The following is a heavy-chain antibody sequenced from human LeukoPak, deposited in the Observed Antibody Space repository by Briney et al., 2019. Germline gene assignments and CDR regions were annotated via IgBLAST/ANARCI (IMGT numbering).Heavy chain of an antibody. V-gene: IGHV4-34*01. CDR3: ARSLLRVYYFDY. CDR2: INHSGST. J-gene: IGHJ4*02. CDR1: GGSFSGYY. D-gene: IGHD2-15*01. Sequence: PSETLSLTCAVYGGSFSGYYWSWIRQPPGKGLEWIGEINHSGSTNYNPSLKSRVTISVDTSKNQFSLKLSSVTAADTAVYYCARSLLRVYYFDYWGQGTLVTVSS.